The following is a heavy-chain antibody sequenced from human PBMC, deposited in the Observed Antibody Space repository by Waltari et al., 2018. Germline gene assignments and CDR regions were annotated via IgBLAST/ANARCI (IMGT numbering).Heavy chain of an antibody. CDR1: GFPFDNFC. J-gene: IGHJ4*02. CDR2: INPDGTDT. Sequence: EVRLVESGGGSVQRGECLRLSCVVSGFPFDNFCMHWVRQVPVKGVMWVSRINPDGTDTTYADSVKARFTMSRDNSRNTLYLEMTGLGVDYSAVYYCARGPFSYSSGTQSHWGRGALVTVSS. V-gene: IGHV3-74*01. CDR3: ARGPFSYSSGTQSH. D-gene: IGHD1-7*01.